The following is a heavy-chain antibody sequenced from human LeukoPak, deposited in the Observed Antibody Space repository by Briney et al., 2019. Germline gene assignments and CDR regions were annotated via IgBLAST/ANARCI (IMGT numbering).Heavy chain of an antibody. V-gene: IGHV1-46*01. Sequence: ASVKVSCKASGYTFTSYYMHWVRQAPGQGLEWMGIINPSGGSTSYAQKFQGRVTMTRDMSTSTAYMELRSLRSDDTAVYYCARYPGIAVAGPSDYWGQGTLVTVSS. CDR3: ARYPGIAVAGPSDY. CDR2: INPSGGST. CDR1: GYTFTSYY. D-gene: IGHD6-19*01. J-gene: IGHJ4*02.